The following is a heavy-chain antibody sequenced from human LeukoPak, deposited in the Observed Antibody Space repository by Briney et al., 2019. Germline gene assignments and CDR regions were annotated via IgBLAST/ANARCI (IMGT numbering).Heavy chain of an antibody. Sequence: GGSLRLSCAASGFTFSSYGMHWVRQAPGKGLEWVAVISHDGSNKYYADSVKGRFTISRDNSKNTLYLQMNSLRAEDTAVYYCAKDPAAAGIDYWGQGTLVTVSS. J-gene: IGHJ4*02. CDR2: ISHDGSNK. CDR3: AKDPAAAGIDY. V-gene: IGHV3-30*18. CDR1: GFTFSSYG. D-gene: IGHD6-13*01.